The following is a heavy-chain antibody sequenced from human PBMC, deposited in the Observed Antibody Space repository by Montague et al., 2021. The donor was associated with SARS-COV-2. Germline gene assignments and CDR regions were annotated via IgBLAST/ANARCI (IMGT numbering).Heavy chain of an antibody. CDR1: GGSFSSY. D-gene: IGHD2-21*01. Sequence: SETLSLTCDVYGGSFSSYWSWIRQPPGRGLEWVGQISHGGGTNYNPSLKSRVTISVDTSKNQVSLKLSSVTAADTAVYYCASHCGGSRCYFGMGVWGQGTTVTVSS. J-gene: IGHJ6*02. CDR3: ASHCGGSRCYFGMGV. CDR2: ISHGGGT. V-gene: IGHV4-34*01.